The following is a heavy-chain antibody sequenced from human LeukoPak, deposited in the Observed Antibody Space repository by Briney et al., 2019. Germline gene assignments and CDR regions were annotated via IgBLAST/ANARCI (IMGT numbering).Heavy chain of an antibody. CDR1: GFTFSSYS. Sequence: GSLRLSCAASGFTFSSYSMNWVRQAPGKGLEWVAVIWYDGSNKYYADSVKGRFTISRDNAKNILYLQMNSLRVEDTAVYYCTRDLGGATWGEWNYWGQGTLVTVSS. V-gene: IGHV3-33*08. D-gene: IGHD1-26*01. J-gene: IGHJ4*02. CDR2: IWYDGSNK. CDR3: TRDLGGATWGEWNY.